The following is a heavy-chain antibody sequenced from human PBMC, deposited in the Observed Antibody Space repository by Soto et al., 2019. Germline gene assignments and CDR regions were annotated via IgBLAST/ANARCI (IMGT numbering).Heavy chain of an antibody. D-gene: IGHD6-19*01. Sequence: PGGSLRVSCAASGFTFSSYAMSWVRQAPGKGLEWVSAISGSGGSTYYADSVKGRFTISRDNSKNTLYLQMNSLRAEDTAVYYCAKGSYSSGWYPGTYYYYGMDVWGQGTTVTVSS. V-gene: IGHV3-23*01. CDR1: GFTFSSYA. J-gene: IGHJ6*02. CDR3: AKGSYSSGWYPGTYYYYGMDV. CDR2: ISGSGGST.